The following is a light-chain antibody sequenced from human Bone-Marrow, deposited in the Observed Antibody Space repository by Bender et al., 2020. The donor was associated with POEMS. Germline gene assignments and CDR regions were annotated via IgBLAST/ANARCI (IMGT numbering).Light chain of an antibody. CDR3: SARTTSNIWV. CDR2: EVI. J-gene: IGLJ3*02. V-gene: IGLV2-18*02. CDR1: STDFGFYNR. Sequence: SALTQPPSVSGSPGQSVTISCTTPSTDFGFYNRVCWFRQTPGAAPELLIYEVIYRPSGVPDRFSGSSSGNTASLTISGLQAEDEADYYCSARTTSNIWVFGGGTRVTVL.